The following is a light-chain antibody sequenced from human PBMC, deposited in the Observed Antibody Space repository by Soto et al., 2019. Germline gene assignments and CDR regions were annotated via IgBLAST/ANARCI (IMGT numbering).Light chain of an antibody. CDR2: RAS. Sequence: EIVMTQSPATLSVSPGERATLSCRASQSLNDNLAWYQQKPGQAPRLLIYRASTMATGVPARFSASGSGTEFTVTISSLQSEDSAVYYCHQYSTWPPWTFGPGTKVEIK. J-gene: IGKJ1*01. CDR3: HQYSTWPPWT. CDR1: QSLNDN. V-gene: IGKV3-15*01.